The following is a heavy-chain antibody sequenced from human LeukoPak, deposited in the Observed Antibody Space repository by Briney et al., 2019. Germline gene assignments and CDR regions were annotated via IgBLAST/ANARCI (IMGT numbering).Heavy chain of an antibody. CDR1: GGSISSYY. CDR3: ARGGEFLFDY. J-gene: IGHJ4*02. V-gene: IGHV4-59*12. D-gene: IGHD3-10*01. Sequence: SETLSLTCTVSGGSISSYYWSWIRQPPGKGLEGIGYIYYSGYTNYNPSLKSRVTISVDTSKNQFSLRLSSVTAADTAVYYCARGGEFLFDYWGQGTLVTVSS. CDR2: IYYSGYT.